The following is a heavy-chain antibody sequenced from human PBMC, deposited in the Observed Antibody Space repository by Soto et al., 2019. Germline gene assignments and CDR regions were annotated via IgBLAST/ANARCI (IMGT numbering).Heavy chain of an antibody. CDR3: ARVFFGYSSSWYYFDY. Sequence: PSETLSLTCTVSGGSISSGDYYWSWVRQPPGKGLEWIGYIYYSGSTYYNPSLKSRVTISVDTSKNQFSLKLSSVTAADTAVYYCARVFFGYSSSWYYFDYWGQGTLVTVS. V-gene: IGHV4-30-4*01. CDR2: IYYSGST. J-gene: IGHJ4*02. D-gene: IGHD6-13*01. CDR1: GGSISSGDYY.